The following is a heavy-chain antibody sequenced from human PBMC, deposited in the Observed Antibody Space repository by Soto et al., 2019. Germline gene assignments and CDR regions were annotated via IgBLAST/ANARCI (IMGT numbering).Heavy chain of an antibody. CDR2: IYYSGST. J-gene: IGHJ4*02. Sequence: SETLSLTCTLSGGSISSSSYYWGWIRQPPGKGLEWIGSIYYSGSTYYNPSLKSRVTISVDTSKNQFSLKLSSVTAADTAVYYCARPITMVRGVMFPFDYWGQGTLVTVSS. CDR1: GGSISSSSYY. CDR3: ARPITMVRGVMFPFDY. D-gene: IGHD3-10*01. V-gene: IGHV4-39*01.